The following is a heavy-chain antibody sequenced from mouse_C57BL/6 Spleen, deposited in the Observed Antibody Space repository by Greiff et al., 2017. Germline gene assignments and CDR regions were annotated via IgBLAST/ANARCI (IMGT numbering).Heavy chain of an antibody. V-gene: IGHV1-15*01. Sequence: PVQQSGAELVRPGASVTLSCKASGYTFTDYEMHWVKQTPVHGLEWIGAIDPETGGTAYNQKFKGKAILTADKSSSTAYMELRSLTSEDSAVYYCTRWTGSDYWGQGTTLTVSS. CDR1: GYTFTDYE. CDR2: IDPETGGT. J-gene: IGHJ2*01. CDR3: TRWTGSDY. D-gene: IGHD4-1*01.